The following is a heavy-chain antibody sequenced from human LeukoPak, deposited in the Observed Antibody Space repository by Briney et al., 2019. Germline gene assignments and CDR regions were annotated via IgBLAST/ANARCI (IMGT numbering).Heavy chain of an antibody. CDR3: ARDCPREDVSSGYCFGY. Sequence: SQTLSLTCAVSGGSISSGGYSWSWIRQPPGRGLEWIGYIYHSGSTYYNPSLKSRVTISVDRSKNQFSLKLSSVTAADTAVYYCARDCPREDVSSGYCFGYWGQGTLVTVSS. J-gene: IGHJ4*02. CDR1: GGSISSGGYS. CDR2: IYHSGST. D-gene: IGHD3-22*01. V-gene: IGHV4-30-2*01.